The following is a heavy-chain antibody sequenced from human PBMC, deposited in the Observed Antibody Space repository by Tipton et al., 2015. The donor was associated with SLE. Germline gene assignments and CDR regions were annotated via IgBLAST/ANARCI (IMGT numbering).Heavy chain of an antibody. J-gene: IGHJ3*02. Sequence: GSLRLSCTVSGGSISSHFWTWIRQPPGKGLEWIGDIYFAGSSKYNPSLRGRVAISVDTSKTQFSLRLSSVTAADTAVYYCARSVGGIGGGYFEIWGQGTKVIVSS. CDR3: ARSVGGIGGGYFEI. CDR1: GGSISSHF. D-gene: IGHD2-15*01. CDR2: IYFAGSS. V-gene: IGHV4-59*11.